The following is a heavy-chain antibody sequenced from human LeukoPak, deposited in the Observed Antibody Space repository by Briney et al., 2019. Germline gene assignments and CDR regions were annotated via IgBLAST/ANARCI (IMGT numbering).Heavy chain of an antibody. J-gene: IGHJ6*03. V-gene: IGHV4-34*01. CDR3: AREKSAYYYYYMDV. CDR1: GGSFSGYY. Sequence: SETLSLTCAVYGGSFSGYYWSWIRQPPGKGLEWIGEINHSGSTNYNPSLKSRVTMSVDTSKNQFSLKLSSVTAADTAVYYCAREKSAYYYYYMDVWGKGTTVTISS. CDR2: INHSGST.